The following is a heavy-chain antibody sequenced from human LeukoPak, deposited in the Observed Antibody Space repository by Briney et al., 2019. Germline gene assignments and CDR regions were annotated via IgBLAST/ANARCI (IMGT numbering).Heavy chain of an antibody. CDR1: GFTLSSYA. CDR2: ISYDGSNK. V-gene: IGHV3-30*04. CDR3: ARDSGYYGMDV. J-gene: IGHJ6*02. D-gene: IGHD6-25*01. Sequence: GRSLRLSCAASGFTLSSYAMHWVRQAPGKGLEWVAVISYDGSNKYYADSVKGRFTISRDNSKNTLYLQMNSLRAEDTAVYYCARDSGYYGMDVWGQGTTVTVSS.